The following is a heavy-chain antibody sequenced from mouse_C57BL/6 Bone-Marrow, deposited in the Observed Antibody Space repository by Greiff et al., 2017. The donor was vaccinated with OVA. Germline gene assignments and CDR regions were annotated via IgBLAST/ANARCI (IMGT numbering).Heavy chain of an antibody. Sequence: QVHVKQSGAELARPGASVKMSCKASGYTFTSYTMHWVKQRPGQGLEWIGYINPSSGYTKYNQKFKDKATLTADKSSSTAYMQLSSLTSEDSAVYYCARWMITTRFYAMDYWGQGTSVTVSS. CDR1: GYTFTSYT. D-gene: IGHD2-4*01. CDR3: ARWMITTRFYAMDY. V-gene: IGHV1-4*01. CDR2: INPSSGYT. J-gene: IGHJ4*01.